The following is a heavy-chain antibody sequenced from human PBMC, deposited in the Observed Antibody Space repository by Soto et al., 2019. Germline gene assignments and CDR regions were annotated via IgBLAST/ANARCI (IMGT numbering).Heavy chain of an antibody. CDR2: INACNGNT. CDR1: GYTFTSYA. D-gene: IGHD3-16*01. J-gene: IGHJ6*02. Sequence: GASVKVSCKASGYTFTSYAMHCVRQAPGQMLEWMGWINACNGNTKYSQKFQGRVTITRDTSASTAYMELSSLRSEDTAVYYCARAVFAHGMDVWGQGTTVTVSS. V-gene: IGHV1-3*01. CDR3: ARAVFAHGMDV.